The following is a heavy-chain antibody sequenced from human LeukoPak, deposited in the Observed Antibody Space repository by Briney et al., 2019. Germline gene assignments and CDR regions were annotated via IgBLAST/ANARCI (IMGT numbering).Heavy chain of an antibody. CDR1: GGSISNYY. Sequence: SETLSLTCTVSGGSISNYYWSWIRQPPGKGLEWIGYIFDTGATNYHPSLKSRVTISLDTSKNQFSLRLTSVTAADTAVYYCARALRDFWGSFDYWGQGSLVTVSS. D-gene: IGHD3-3*01. CDR2: IFDTGAT. J-gene: IGHJ4*02. V-gene: IGHV4-59*01. CDR3: ARALRDFWGSFDY.